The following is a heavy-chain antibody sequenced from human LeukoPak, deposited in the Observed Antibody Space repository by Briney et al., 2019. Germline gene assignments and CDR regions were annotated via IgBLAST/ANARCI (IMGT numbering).Heavy chain of an antibody. CDR2: IYYSGST. V-gene: IGHV4-39*07. Sequence: PSETLSLTCTVSGGSISSSSYYWGWIRQPPGKGLEWIGSIYYSGSTYYNPSLKSRVTISVDTSKNQFSLKLSSVTAADTAVYYCATGTGGDFWGQGTLVTVSS. D-gene: IGHD1-14*01. J-gene: IGHJ4*02. CDR3: ATGTGGDF. CDR1: GGSISSSSYY.